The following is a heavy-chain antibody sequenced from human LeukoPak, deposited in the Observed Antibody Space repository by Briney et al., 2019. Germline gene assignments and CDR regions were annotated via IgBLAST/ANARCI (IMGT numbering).Heavy chain of an antibody. Sequence: SVKVSCKASGGTFSSYAITWVRQAPGQGLEWMGGIIPIFDTSNYAQKFQGRVTFTSDDSTSTAYMELSSLRSEDTAVYYCAKDKSRIQYDYVWGSYRSVLDYWGQGTLVTVSS. D-gene: IGHD3-16*02. J-gene: IGHJ4*02. CDR1: GGTFSSYA. V-gene: IGHV1-69*13. CDR3: AKDKSRIQYDYVWGSYRSVLDY. CDR2: IIPIFDTS.